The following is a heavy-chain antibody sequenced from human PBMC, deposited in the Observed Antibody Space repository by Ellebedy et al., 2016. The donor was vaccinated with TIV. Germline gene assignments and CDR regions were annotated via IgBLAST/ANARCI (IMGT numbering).Heavy chain of an antibody. CDR2: IYYSGST. J-gene: IGHJ4*02. V-gene: IGHV4-30-4*01. CDR1: GGSISSGDYY. D-gene: IGHD6-19*01. Sequence: SETLSLTXTVSGGSISSGDYYWSWIRQPPGKGLEWIGYIYYSGSTYYNPSLKSRVTISVDTSKNQFSLKLSSVTAADTAVYYCARDEGGGWTFDYWGQGTLVTVSS. CDR3: ARDEGGGWTFDY.